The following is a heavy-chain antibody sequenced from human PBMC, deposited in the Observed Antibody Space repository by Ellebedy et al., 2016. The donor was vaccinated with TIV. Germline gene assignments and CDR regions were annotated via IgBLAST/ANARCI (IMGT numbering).Heavy chain of an antibody. J-gene: IGHJ4*02. Sequence: SGPTLVKPTQTLTLTCSFSGFSLTTSGVGVGWIRQPPGKALEWLALIYWNADKRYSPSLKSRLTITKDTSKGQVVLTMTSMDPVDTATYYCAHKNGSGSYIGFDYWGQGTLVTVSS. CDR1: GFSLTTSGVG. CDR2: IYWNADK. D-gene: IGHD3-10*01. V-gene: IGHV2-5*01. CDR3: AHKNGSGSYIGFDY.